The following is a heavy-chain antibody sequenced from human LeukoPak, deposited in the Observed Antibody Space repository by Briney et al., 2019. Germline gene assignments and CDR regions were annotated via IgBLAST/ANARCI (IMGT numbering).Heavy chain of an antibody. J-gene: IGHJ4*02. CDR3: ARDRGPGTGTDDY. V-gene: IGHV4-38-2*02. Sequence: SETLSLTCTVSGYSISSGYYWGWIRQPPGKGLEWIGIIYHSGRTYYNPSLKSRVTISIDTSKNQFSLKLSSVTAADTAVYYCARDRGPGTGTDDYWGQGTLVTVSS. D-gene: IGHD3-10*01. CDR2: IYHSGRT. CDR1: GYSISSGYY.